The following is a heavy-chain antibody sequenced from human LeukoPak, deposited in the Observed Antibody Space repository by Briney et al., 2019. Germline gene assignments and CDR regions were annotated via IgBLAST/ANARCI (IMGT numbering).Heavy chain of an antibody. CDR3: ARDLWYYDFWNGLDN. V-gene: IGHV3-7*01. D-gene: IGHD3-3*01. CDR1: GFTFSSYA. Sequence: GGSLRLSCAASGFTFSSYAMHWVRQAPGKGLEWVANIQQDGSEKYYVDSVKGRFTISRDNTKKSMYLQMNSLRAEDTAVYYCARDLWYYDFWNGLDNWGQGTLVTVSS. CDR2: IQQDGSEK. J-gene: IGHJ4*02.